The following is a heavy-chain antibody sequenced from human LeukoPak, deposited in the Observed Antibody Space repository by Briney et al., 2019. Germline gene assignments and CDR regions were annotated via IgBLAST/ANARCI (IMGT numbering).Heavy chain of an antibody. J-gene: IGHJ4*02. CDR1: GFTFSSYG. V-gene: IGHV3-33*01. CDR2: IWYDGSNK. Sequence: PGGSLRLSCAASGFTFSSYGMHWVRQAPGKGLEWVAVIWYDGSNKYYADSVKGRFTISRDNSKNTLYLQMNSLRAEDTAVYYCARDLSAVAGGPDYWGQGTLVTVSS. D-gene: IGHD6-19*01. CDR3: ARDLSAVAGGPDY.